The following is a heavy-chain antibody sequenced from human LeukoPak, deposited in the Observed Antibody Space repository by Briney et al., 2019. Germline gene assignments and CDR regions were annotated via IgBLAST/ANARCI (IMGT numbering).Heavy chain of an antibody. V-gene: IGHV3-15*01. CDR1: GFTFSNAW. CDR3: TTDLSWEPLDY. CDR2: IKSKTDGGTT. Sequence: GGSPRLSRAASGFTFSNAWMSWVRQAPGKGLEWVGRIKSKTDGGTTDYAAPVKGRFTISRDDSKNTLYLQMNSLKTEDTAVYYCTTDLSWEPLDYWGQGTLVAVSS. J-gene: IGHJ4*02. D-gene: IGHD1-26*01.